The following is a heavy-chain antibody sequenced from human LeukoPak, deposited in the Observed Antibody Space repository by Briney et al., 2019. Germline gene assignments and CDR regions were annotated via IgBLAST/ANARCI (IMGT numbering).Heavy chain of an antibody. J-gene: IGHJ3*02. D-gene: IGHD3-22*01. CDR2: IYTSGST. CDR1: GNSISSGDNY. Sequence: PSETLSLTCTVSGNSISSGDNYWSWIRQPAGKGLEWIGRIYTSGSTNYNPSLKSRVTISVDTSKNQFSLKLSSVTAADTAVYYCATHYYDSSGYYFDAFDIWGQGTMVTVSS. V-gene: IGHV4-61*02. CDR3: ATHYYDSSGYYFDAFDI.